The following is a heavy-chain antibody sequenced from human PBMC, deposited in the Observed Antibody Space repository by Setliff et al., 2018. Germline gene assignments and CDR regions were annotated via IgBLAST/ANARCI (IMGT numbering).Heavy chain of an antibody. J-gene: IGHJ6*03. CDR1: GGSISTYH. V-gene: IGHV4-59*01. CDR3: ARVLPPNYYYYYMDV. D-gene: IGHD2-15*01. CDR2: IHYSGST. Sequence: SETLSLTCSVSGGSISTYHWSWIRQPPEKGLEWIAYIHYSGSTNQNPSLKSRVTISVDTSKNQFSLKLSSVTAADTAVYYCARVLPPNYYYYYMDVWGKGTTVTVSS.